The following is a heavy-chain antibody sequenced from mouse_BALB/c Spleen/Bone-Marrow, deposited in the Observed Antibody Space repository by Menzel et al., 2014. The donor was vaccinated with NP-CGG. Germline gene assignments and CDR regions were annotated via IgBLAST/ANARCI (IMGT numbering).Heavy chain of an antibody. D-gene: IGHD2-14*01. CDR1: GYTFTGYN. Sequence: EVQRVESGPVLAKPGASVKISCMASGYTFTGYNLNWVKHSNGKSLEWIGNIVPYYGVTNYNQKLKGKATLTLDKSTRTAYMELRSLTLEDSAVYYGTRSRYGESWGQGTTLAVSS. V-gene: IGHV1-22*01. CDR3: TRSRYGES. J-gene: IGHJ2*01. CDR2: IVPYYGVT.